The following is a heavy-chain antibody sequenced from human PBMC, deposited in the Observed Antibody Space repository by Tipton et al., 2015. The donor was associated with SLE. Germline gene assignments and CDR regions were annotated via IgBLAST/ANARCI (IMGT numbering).Heavy chain of an antibody. D-gene: IGHD3-10*01. CDR1: GGSFSAYY. CDR3: ARGGAVYYYYYYMDV. CDR2: INHSGST. J-gene: IGHJ6*03. V-gene: IGHV4-34*01. Sequence: TLSLTCAVYGGSFSAYYWSWIRQPPGKGLEWIGEINHSGSTNYNPSLKSRVTISVDTSKNQFSLKLSSVTAADTAVYYCARGGAVYYYYYYMDVWGKGTTVTVSS.